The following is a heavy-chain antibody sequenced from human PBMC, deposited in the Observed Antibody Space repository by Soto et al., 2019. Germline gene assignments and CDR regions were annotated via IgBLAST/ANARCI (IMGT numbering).Heavy chain of an antibody. V-gene: IGHV1-69*01. D-gene: IGHD3-10*01. CDR3: ARCTTAPGTYPLPHYYYGMDV. CDR2: IIPIFGTA. Sequence: QVQLVQSGAEVKKPGSSVKVSCKASGGTFSSYPFNWVRQAPGQGLEWMGGIIPIFGTANYAQRFQGRVTITADESTNTAYMELSSLRSEDTAVYYCARCTTAPGTYPLPHYYYGMDVWGQGTTVTVSS. CDR1: GGTFSSYP. J-gene: IGHJ6*02.